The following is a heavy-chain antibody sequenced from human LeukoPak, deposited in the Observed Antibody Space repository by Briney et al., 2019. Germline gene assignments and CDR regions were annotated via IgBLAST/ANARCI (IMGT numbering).Heavy chain of an antibody. CDR2: MNPNSGNT. V-gene: IGHV1-8*01. CDR3: ARVYSSSWDFDY. J-gene: IGHJ4*02. CDR1: GYTFTSYD. D-gene: IGHD6-13*01. Sequence: ASVTVSCKASGYTFTSYDINWVRQATGQGLEWMGWMNPNSGNTGYAQKFQGRVTMTRNTSISTAYMELSSLRSEDTAVYYCARVYSSSWDFDYWGQGTLVTVSS.